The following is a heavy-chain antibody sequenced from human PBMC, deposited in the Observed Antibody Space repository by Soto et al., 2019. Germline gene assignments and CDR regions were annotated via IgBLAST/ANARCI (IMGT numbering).Heavy chain of an antibody. CDR3: ARAISPDSSSAPYFDY. V-gene: IGHV4-34*01. Sequence: SETLSLTCAVYGGSFSGYYWRWIRQPPGKGLEWIGEINHSGSTNYNPSLKSRVTISVDTSKNQFSLKLSSVTAADTAVYYCARAISPDSSSAPYFDYWGQGTLVTVSS. J-gene: IGHJ4*02. D-gene: IGHD6-6*01. CDR2: INHSGST. CDR1: GGSFSGYY.